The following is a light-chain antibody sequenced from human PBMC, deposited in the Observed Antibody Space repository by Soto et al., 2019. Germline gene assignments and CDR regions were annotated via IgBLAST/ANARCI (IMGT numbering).Light chain of an antibody. CDR3: QQYGSSPRT. CDR2: GAS. J-gene: IGKJ1*01. Sequence: EIVLTQSPGALSLSPGERATLSCGASQSVSSSYLAWYQQKPGQAPRLLIYGASTRATGIPDRFSGSGSGTDFDLTISRLEPEDFAVYSCQQYGSSPRTFGQGTKVEIK. V-gene: IGKV3-20*01. CDR1: QSVSSSY.